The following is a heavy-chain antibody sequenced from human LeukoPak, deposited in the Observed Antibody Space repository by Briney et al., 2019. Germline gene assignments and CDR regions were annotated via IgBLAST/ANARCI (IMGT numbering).Heavy chain of an antibody. CDR2: IYHSGST. D-gene: IGHD6-13*01. CDR1: GGSISSGDYY. Sequence: PSETLSLTCTVSGGSISSGDYYWGWIRQPPGKGLEWIGSIYHSGSTYYNPSLKSRVTISVDTSKNQFSLKLSSVTAADTAVYYCARSIAAAGTLGWRFPTFVDYWGQGTLVTVSS. J-gene: IGHJ4*02. CDR3: ARSIAAAGTLGWRFPTFVDY. V-gene: IGHV4-39*07.